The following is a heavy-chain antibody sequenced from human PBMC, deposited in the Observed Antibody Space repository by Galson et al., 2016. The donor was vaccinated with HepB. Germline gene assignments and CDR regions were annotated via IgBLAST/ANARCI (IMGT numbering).Heavy chain of an antibody. CDR2: IYWDDDK. J-gene: IGHJ2*01. V-gene: IGHV2-5*02. CDR1: GFSLSTSGVG. Sequence: PALVKPTQTLTLTCTFSGFSLSTSGVGVGWIRQPPGKALEWLALIYWDDDKRYRPSLKSRLTITKDTSKNQVVLTVTDMDPVDIATYYCAHGLYYYGSGSYSFGLWGRGTLVTVSS. D-gene: IGHD3-10*01. CDR3: AHGLYYYGSGSYSFGL.